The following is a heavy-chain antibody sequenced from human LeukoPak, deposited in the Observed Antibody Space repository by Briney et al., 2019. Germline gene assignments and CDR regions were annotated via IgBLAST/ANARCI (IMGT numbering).Heavy chain of an antibody. J-gene: IGHJ3*02. CDR3: ARNHGFDI. CDR2: ISYDGSYE. CDR1: GFTFSSYA. V-gene: IGHV3-30*01. Sequence: GRSLRLSCAASGFTFSSYAMHWVRQAPGKGLEGVALISYDGSYEYSADSVKGRFTISRDNSKNTLFLQMNSLRAEDTAVYYCARNHGFDIWGQGTMVTVSS.